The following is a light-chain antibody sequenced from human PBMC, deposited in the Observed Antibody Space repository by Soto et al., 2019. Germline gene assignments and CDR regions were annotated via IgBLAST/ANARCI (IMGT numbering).Light chain of an antibody. CDR3: QQYNPRPT. CDR2: GAS. V-gene: IGKV3-15*01. J-gene: IGKJ1*01. Sequence: EIVMTQSPATLSVSPGERATLSCRASQSVSSNLAWYQQKPGQAPRLLIYGASTRATGIPARFSGSGSGTEFTLTSSNLQSDDFAVYYYQQYNPRPTFGQGTQVEIK. CDR1: QSVSSN.